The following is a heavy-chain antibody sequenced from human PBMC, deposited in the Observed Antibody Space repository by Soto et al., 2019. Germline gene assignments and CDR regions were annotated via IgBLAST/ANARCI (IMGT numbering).Heavy chain of an antibody. CDR1: GFTFSNSA. D-gene: IGHD2-21*01. CDR2: IMIGGGHT. Sequence: QVVQSGPEVKNPGTSVRVSCQTSGFTFSNSAVQWVRQARGQPLEWIGWIMIGGGHTKFAQKIQDRLTITRDFATRSVFMELSSLYSEETTVYYCGADLNERGECCHFEYWGQGPLVTVSS. V-gene: IGHV1-58*01. CDR3: GADLNERGECCHFEY. J-gene: IGHJ4*02.